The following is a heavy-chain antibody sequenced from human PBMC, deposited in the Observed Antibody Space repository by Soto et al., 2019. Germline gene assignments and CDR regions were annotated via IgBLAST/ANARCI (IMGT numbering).Heavy chain of an antibody. CDR2: ISYDGSNK. Sequence: QVQLVESGGGVVQPGRSLRLSCAASGFTFSSYGMHWVRQAPGKGLEWVAVISYDGSNKYYADSVKGRFTISRDNSKNTLYLQMNSLRAEDTAVYYCAKDSGSSWYPNWFDPWGQGTLVTVSS. V-gene: IGHV3-30*18. CDR3: AKDSGSSWYPNWFDP. J-gene: IGHJ5*02. D-gene: IGHD6-13*01. CDR1: GFTFSSYG.